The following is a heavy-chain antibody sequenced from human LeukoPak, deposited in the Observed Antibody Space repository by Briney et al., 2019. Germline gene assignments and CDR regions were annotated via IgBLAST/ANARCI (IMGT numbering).Heavy chain of an antibody. Sequence: GRSLRLSCAASGFTFSTYGMHWVRQTPGKGLEWVAVISYDGSIKYYADSVKGRFTISRDNSKNTLYLQMNSLRAEDTAVYYCAKDLYGSWGQGTLVTVSS. V-gene: IGHV3-30*18. CDR3: AKDLYGS. J-gene: IGHJ5*02. CDR1: GFTFSTYG. CDR2: ISYDGSIK. D-gene: IGHD4-17*01.